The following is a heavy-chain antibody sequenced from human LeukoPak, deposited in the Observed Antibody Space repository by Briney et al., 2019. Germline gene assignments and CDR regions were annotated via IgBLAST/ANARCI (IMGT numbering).Heavy chain of an antibody. CDR1: GFTFSSQD. V-gene: IGHV3-30*02. CDR3: AKPDVAVDWGAY. D-gene: IGHD3-9*01. CDR2: TRYDESDK. J-gene: IGHJ4*02. Sequence: GGSLRLPCTTSGFTFSSQDMHWVRQAPGKGLEWVAFTRYDESDKYYADSVKGRFTISRDNSKNTLYLQLTSLSPEDTAMYYCAKPDVAVDWGAYWGQGTLVTVSS.